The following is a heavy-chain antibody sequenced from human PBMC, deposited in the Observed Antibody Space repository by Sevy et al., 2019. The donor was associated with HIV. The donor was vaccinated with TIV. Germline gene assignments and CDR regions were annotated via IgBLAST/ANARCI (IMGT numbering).Heavy chain of an antibody. J-gene: IGHJ5*02. D-gene: IGHD2-2*01. CDR1: YGSFSGYY. CDR2: INESGIT. Sequence: SETLSLTCAVHYGSFSGYYWNRIRQVPGKGLEWIGEINESGITYYNPSLKSRVTISVDTSKKQVSLKLKSVTAVDSAVYFCARSPPVVVVPGAPSWFDPWGQGTLVTVSS. CDR3: ARSPPVVVVPGAPSWFDP. V-gene: IGHV4-34*01.